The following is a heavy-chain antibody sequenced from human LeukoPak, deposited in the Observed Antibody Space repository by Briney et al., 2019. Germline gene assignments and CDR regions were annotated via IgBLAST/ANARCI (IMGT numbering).Heavy chain of an antibody. CDR1: GYTFTSYG. V-gene: IGHV1-18*01. CDR3: ARDLPTSIQYYFDH. D-gene: IGHD2-2*01. J-gene: IGHJ4*02. Sequence: ASVKVSCKASGYTFTSYGISWVRQAPGQGLEWMGWISTYKGNTNYAQKLQGRVTMTTDTSTSTAYMELRSLRSDDTAVYYCARDLPTSIQYYFDHWGQGTLVTVSS. CDR2: ISTYKGNT.